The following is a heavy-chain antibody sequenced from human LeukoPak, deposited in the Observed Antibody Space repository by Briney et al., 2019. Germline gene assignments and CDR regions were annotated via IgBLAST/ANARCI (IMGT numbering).Heavy chain of an antibody. V-gene: IGHV4-61*02. J-gene: IGHJ4*02. D-gene: IGHD7-27*01. CDR2: IYTTGTT. CDR1: GGSISSGSYY. CDR3: ASRKLGNDY. Sequence: SETLSLTSTVSGGSISSGSYYWRWIRQPAGKGLEWIGRIYTTGTTNYNPSLKSRVTISVDTSKNQFSLKLSSVTAADTAVYYCASRKLGNDYWGQGTLVTVSS.